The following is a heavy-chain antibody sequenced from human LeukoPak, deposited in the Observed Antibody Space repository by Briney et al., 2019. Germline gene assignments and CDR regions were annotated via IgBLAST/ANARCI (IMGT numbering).Heavy chain of an antibody. CDR3: AREYCSGGRCQYYFDY. Sequence: GGSWRLSFPAPGFTFSSYAMHWVRQPQGRGLECVSTIVGDGGSPFHVNPVKGRFTISRDNSKDTLYLQMGSLRAEDMAVYYCAREYCSGGRCQYYFDYWGQGTLVTVSS. CDR1: GFTFSSYA. D-gene: IGHD2-15*01. CDR2: IVGDGGSP. V-gene: IGHV3-64*01. J-gene: IGHJ4*02.